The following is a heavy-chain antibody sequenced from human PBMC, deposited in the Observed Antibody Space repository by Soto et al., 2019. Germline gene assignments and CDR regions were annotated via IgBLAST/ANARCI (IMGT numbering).Heavy chain of an antibody. Sequence: QFHLVQSGAELKKPGASVKVSCKASGYTFTNYGIAWVRQAPGQGLEWRGGISTYRGDPTYAQNLQGRVTMTTDSSTSTDYMELRCLRSDDTALYYCARFDYAKGLFDFWGQGPLVTVSS. V-gene: IGHV1-18*01. J-gene: IGHJ4*02. D-gene: IGHD2-8*01. CDR3: ARFDYAKGLFDF. CDR1: GYTFTNYG. CDR2: ISTYRGDP.